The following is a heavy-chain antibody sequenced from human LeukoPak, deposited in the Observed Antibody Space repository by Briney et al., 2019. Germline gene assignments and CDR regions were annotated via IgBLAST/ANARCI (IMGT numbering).Heavy chain of an antibody. D-gene: IGHD6-19*01. CDR2: IYYSGST. Sequence: SETLSLTCTVSGGSIGSYYWSWIRQPPGKGLEWIGYIYYSGSTNYNPSLKSRVTISVDTSKNQFSLKLSSVTAADTAVYYCARVGAVAGTFDYWGQGTLVTVSS. CDR1: GGSIGSYY. V-gene: IGHV4-59*01. J-gene: IGHJ4*02. CDR3: ARVGAVAGTFDY.